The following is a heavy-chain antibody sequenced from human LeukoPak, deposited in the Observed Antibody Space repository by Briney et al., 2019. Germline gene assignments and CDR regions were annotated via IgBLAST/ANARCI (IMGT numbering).Heavy chain of an antibody. D-gene: IGHD6-13*01. CDR1: GGSISSYY. J-gene: IGHJ4*02. CDR3: ARGPDSSSWYVPFDY. Sequence: SETLSLTCTVSGGSISSYYWSWIRQPPGKGLEWIGYIYYSGSTNYNPSLKSRVTISVDTSKNQFSLKLSSVTAADTAVYYCARGPDSSSWYVPFDYWGQGTLVTASS. V-gene: IGHV4-59*08. CDR2: IYYSGST.